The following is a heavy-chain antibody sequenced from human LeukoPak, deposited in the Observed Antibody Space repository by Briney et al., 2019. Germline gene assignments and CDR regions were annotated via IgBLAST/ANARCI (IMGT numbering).Heavy chain of an antibody. CDR1: GFTFSDYY. Sequence: GGSLRLSCAASGFTFSDYYMSWIRQAPGKGLEWVSYISSSGSTIYYADSVKGRFTISRDNSKNTLYLQMNSLRAEDTAVYYCARVISYYDILTGRSYYFDYWGQGTLVTVSS. CDR3: ARVISYYDILTGRSYYFDY. J-gene: IGHJ4*02. D-gene: IGHD3-9*01. CDR2: ISSSGSTI. V-gene: IGHV3-11*01.